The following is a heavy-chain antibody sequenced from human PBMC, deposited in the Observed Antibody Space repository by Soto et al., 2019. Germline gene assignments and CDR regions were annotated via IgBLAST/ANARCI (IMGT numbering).Heavy chain of an antibody. D-gene: IGHD6-13*01. CDR2: INPNSGAT. CDR1: GYTFNDYY. J-gene: IGHJ5*02. Sequence: QVQLVQSGAEVKKPGASVKVSCKASGYTFNDYYIQWVRQAPGQGLEWMGWINPNSGATNYAQKFQGWVSMTRETSISTAYLELNRLKSDDTAVYYCARGGSTSSWYVINGLDPWGQGTLVTVSS. CDR3: ARGGSTSSWYVINGLDP. V-gene: IGHV1-2*04.